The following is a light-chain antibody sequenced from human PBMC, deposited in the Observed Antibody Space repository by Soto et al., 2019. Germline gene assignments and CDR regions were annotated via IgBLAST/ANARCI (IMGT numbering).Light chain of an antibody. V-gene: IGKV3-15*01. CDR2: GAS. CDR1: QSVRNS. J-gene: IGKJ1*01. Sequence: EIVLTQSPATLSLSPGERATLSCRASQSVRNSLAWYQLTPGQAPRLLIYGASTRATGIPARFSGSGSGTEFTLTISSLQSEDFAVYYCQQYNNWPPWTFGQGTKVDIK. CDR3: QQYNNWPPWT.